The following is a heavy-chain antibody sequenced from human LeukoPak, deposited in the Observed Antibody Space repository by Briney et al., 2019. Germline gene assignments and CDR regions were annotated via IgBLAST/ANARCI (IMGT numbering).Heavy chain of an antibody. J-gene: IGHJ4*02. V-gene: IGHV3-33*01. CDR1: GFTFSSYG. CDR2: IWYDGSNK. Sequence: GGSLRLSCAASGFTFSSYGVHWVRQAPGKGLEWVAVIWYDGSNKYYADSVKGRFTISRDNSKNTLYLQMNSLRAEDTAVYYCARDANIAARQAFDYWGQGTLVTVSS. D-gene: IGHD6-6*01. CDR3: ARDANIAARQAFDY.